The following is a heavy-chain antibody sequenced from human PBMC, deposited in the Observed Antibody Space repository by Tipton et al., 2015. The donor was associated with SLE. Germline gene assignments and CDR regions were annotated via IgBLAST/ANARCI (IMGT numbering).Heavy chain of an antibody. Sequence: SLRLSCTASGFAFSSYSMYWVRQAPGKGLEWVSTLTGGGDTVYPVSVRGRFTVSGDNAKNSLYLQMNSLRAEDTAVYYCARHGVEPGRELLLPPYMDVWGKGTTVTVSS. CDR3: ARHGVEPGRELLLPPYMDV. CDR2: LTGGGDT. D-gene: IGHD1-26*01. J-gene: IGHJ6*03. CDR1: GFAFSSYS. V-gene: IGHV3-69-1*01.